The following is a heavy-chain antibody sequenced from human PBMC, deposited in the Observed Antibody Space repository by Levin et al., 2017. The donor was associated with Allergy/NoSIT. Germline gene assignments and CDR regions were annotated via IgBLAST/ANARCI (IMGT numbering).Heavy chain of an antibody. CDR2: ISYDGSNK. CDR1: GFTFSSYG. CDR3: AKPVGISNAFDI. J-gene: IGHJ3*02. Sequence: PGGSLRLSCAASGFTFSSYGMHWVRQAPGKGLEWVAVISYDGSNKYYADSVKGRFTISRDNSKNTLYLQMNSLRAEDTAVYYCAKPVGISNAFDIWGQGTMVTVSS. V-gene: IGHV3-30*18. D-gene: IGHD1-26*01.